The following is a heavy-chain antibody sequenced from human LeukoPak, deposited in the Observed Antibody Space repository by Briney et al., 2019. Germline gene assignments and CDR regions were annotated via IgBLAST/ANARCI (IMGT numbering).Heavy chain of an antibody. CDR2: ISAYNGNS. V-gene: IGHV1-18*01. CDR1: GYTFTSYG. CDR3: ARAPNYYDSSGYLFDY. J-gene: IGHJ4*02. Sequence: GASVKVSCKASGYTFTSYGISWVRQAPRQGLEWMGWISAYNGNSNYAQKLQGRVTMTTDTSTSTAYMELRSLRSDDTAVYYCARAPNYYDSSGYLFDYWGQGTLVTVSS. D-gene: IGHD3-22*01.